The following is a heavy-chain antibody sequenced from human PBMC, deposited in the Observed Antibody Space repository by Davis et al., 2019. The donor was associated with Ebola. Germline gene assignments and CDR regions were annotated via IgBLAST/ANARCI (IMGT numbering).Heavy chain of an antibody. Sequence: GGSLRLSCAASGFTFSSYSMNWVRQAPGKGLEWASYISSGSSTIYYADSVKGRFTISRDNSKNTLYLQMNGLRVEDTAIYYCAKDTSNIWFDIWGQGTMVTVSS. CDR2: ISSGSSTI. V-gene: IGHV3-48*04. CDR3: AKDTSNIWFDI. CDR1: GFTFSSYS. J-gene: IGHJ3*02. D-gene: IGHD1-26*01.